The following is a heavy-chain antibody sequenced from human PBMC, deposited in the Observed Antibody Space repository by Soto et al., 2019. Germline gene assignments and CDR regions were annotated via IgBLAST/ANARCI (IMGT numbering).Heavy chain of an antibody. CDR3: ARRLGYCSGGSCPTDY. J-gene: IGHJ4*02. CDR2: VTSGGGTI. CDR1: GFTFSSFN. D-gene: IGHD2-15*01. V-gene: IGHV3-48*01. Sequence: EVQLVESGGGLVQPGGSLRLSCAASGFTFSSFNMNWVRQAPGKGLEWVSFVTSGGGTIYYADSVKGRFTISRDNDKDSLYLQMNSLRAEDTAVYYCARRLGYCSGGSCPTDYWGQGTLVTVSS.